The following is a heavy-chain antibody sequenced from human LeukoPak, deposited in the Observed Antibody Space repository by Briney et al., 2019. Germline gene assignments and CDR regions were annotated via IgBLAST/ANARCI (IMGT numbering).Heavy chain of an antibody. V-gene: IGHV1-69*04. CDR3: ARWGIVVVPALGMDV. J-gene: IGHJ6*02. D-gene: IGHD2-2*01. Sequence: GASVKVPCKASGGTFSSYAISWVRQAPGQGLEWMGRIIPILGIANYAQKFQGRVTITADKSTSTAYMELSSLRSEDTAVYYCARWGIVVVPALGMDVWGQGTTVTVSS. CDR2: IIPILGIA. CDR1: GGTFSSYA.